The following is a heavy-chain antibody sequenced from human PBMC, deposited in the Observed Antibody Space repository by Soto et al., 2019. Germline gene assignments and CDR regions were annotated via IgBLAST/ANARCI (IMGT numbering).Heavy chain of an antibody. J-gene: IGHJ4*02. Sequence: QVHLVQSGAEVKKPGASVKVSCKVYGYTLSELCIHWVRQAPGKGLEWMGTFDPAHGERSYSQSFQGIVTMTEETSTDTDYMDLRNLRADDKPMYYCATSYSGYDLLFLDFWGQGTLVAGYS. D-gene: IGHD5-12*01. V-gene: IGHV1-24*01. CDR1: GYTLSELC. CDR2: FDPAHGER. CDR3: ATSYSGYDLLFLDF.